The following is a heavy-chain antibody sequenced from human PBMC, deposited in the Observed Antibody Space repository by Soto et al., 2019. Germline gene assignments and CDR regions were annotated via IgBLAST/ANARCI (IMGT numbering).Heavy chain of an antibody. J-gene: IGHJ5*02. D-gene: IGHD2-15*01. CDR2: IYYSGST. V-gene: IGHV4-30-4*01. CDR1: GGSISSGDYY. Sequence: SETLSLTCTVSGGSISSGDYYWSWIRQPPGKGLEWIGYIYYSGSTYYNPSLKSRVTISVDTSKNQFSLKLSSVTAADTAVYYCARGHPTHTLVVVAASGWFDPWGQGTLVTVSS. CDR3: ARGHPTHTLVVVAASGWFDP.